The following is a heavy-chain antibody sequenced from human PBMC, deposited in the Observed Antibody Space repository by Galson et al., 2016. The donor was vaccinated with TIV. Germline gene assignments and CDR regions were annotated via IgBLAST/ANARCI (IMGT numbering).Heavy chain of an antibody. CDR3: ARGVDGFRY. Sequence: SVKVSCKASGYMFTGYHLHWVRQAPGQGPEWMGRISPNSGDTDFAQKFQGRVTMTRDTSISTAYIELRRLTFADTAVYFCARGVDGFRYWGQGTLVTVSS. CDR2: ISPNSGDT. CDR1: GYMFTGYH. J-gene: IGHJ4*02. D-gene: IGHD5-24*01. V-gene: IGHV1-2*06.